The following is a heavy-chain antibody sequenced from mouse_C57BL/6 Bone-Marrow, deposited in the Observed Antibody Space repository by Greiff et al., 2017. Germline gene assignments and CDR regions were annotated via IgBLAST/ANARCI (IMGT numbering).Heavy chain of an antibody. D-gene: IGHD1-1*01. CDR1: GYTFTSSW. CDR3: ARDGSSYNYARDY. CDR2: INPSDSYT. Sequence: QVQLQQPGAELVMPGASVKLSCKASGYTFTSSWMHWVKHSPGQGLEWIVEINPSDSYTTYNQKFQGKSTFSVDTSSSTAYMQLSSLTSEDSAVYYCARDGSSYNYARDYWGQGTSVTVSS. J-gene: IGHJ4*01. V-gene: IGHV1-69*01.